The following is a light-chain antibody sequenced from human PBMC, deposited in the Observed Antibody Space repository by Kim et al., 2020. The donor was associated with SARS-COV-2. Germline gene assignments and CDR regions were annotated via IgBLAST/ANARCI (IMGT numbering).Light chain of an antibody. Sequence: GQSITISCTGTSSDVGSYNLVSWYQQHPGKAPKLMIYAVSMRPSGVSNRFSGSKSGNTASLTISGLQAEDEADYYCCSYAGGSTVVFGGGTQLTVL. V-gene: IGLV2-23*02. CDR2: AVS. CDR1: SSDVGSYNL. J-gene: IGLJ2*01. CDR3: CSYAGGSTVV.